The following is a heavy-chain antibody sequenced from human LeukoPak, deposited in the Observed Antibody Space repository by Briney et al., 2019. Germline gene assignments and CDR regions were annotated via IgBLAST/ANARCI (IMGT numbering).Heavy chain of an antibody. V-gene: IGHV1-18*01. CDR3: ARAKRDAAFDI. J-gene: IGHJ3*02. CDR1: GYIFTSYG. CDR2: ISAYNGHT. D-gene: IGHD5-24*01. Sequence: ASVKVSCKASGYIFTSYGISWVRQAPGQGLEWMGWISAYNGHTNSAQKFQGRVTMTTDTSTSTAYMELRSLRSDDTAVYYCARAKRDAAFDIWGQGTMVTVSS.